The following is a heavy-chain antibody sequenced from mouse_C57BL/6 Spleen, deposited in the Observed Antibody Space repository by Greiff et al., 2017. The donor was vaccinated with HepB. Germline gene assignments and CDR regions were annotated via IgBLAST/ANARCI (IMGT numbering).Heavy chain of an antibody. CDR3: ARNHQLDY. Sequence: VMLVESGPGLVQPSQSLSITCTVSGFSLTSYGVHWVRQSPGKGLEWLGVIWSGGSTDYNAAFISRLSISKDNSKSQVFFKMNSLQADDTAIYYCARNHQLDYWGQGTTLTVSS. J-gene: IGHJ2*01. CDR2: IWSGGST. CDR1: GFSLTSYG. V-gene: IGHV2-2*01.